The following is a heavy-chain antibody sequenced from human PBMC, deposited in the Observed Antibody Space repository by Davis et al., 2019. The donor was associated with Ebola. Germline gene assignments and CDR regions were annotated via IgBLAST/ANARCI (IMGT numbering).Heavy chain of an antibody. CDR3: ARGGVIVATRSYYYYYGMDV. CDR1: GFTFSSYS. D-gene: IGHD5-12*01. V-gene: IGHV3-48*04. CDR2: ISSSSSTI. Sequence: GESLKISCAASGFTFSSYSMNWVRQAPGKGLEWVSYISSSSSTIYYADSVKGRFTISRDNAKNSLYLQMNSLRAEDTAVYYCARGGVIVATRSYYYYYGMDVWGQGTTVTVSS. J-gene: IGHJ6*02.